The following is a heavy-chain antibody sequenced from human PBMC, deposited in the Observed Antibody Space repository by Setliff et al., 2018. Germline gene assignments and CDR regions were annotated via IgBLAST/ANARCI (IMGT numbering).Heavy chain of an antibody. CDR3: ARENYYVSSGYYYGVDY. V-gene: IGHV3-7*03. D-gene: IGHD3-22*01. Sequence: GGSLRLSCAASGFTFSSHWMTWVRQAPGKGLEWVANINQDGSETYYVDSLKGRFSVSRDNGKNSRYLQMNSLRAEDTAVYYCARENYYVSSGYYYGVDYWGQGTLVTVSS. CDR1: GFTFSSHW. J-gene: IGHJ4*02. CDR2: INQDGSET.